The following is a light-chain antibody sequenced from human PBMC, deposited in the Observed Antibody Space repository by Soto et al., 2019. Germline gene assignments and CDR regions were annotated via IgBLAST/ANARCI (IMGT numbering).Light chain of an antibody. V-gene: IGKV3D-15*01. Sequence: EILMTQSPGTLSVSTGEGATLSCRASQSVDNNLAWYQQKPSQAPRLLIYGASTRPTGIPDRFSGSGSGTEFSLTTSSVQSEDFAVYYCQQSDTWPLTFGGGTKVEIK. CDR1: QSVDNN. CDR3: QQSDTWPLT. J-gene: IGKJ4*01. CDR2: GAS.